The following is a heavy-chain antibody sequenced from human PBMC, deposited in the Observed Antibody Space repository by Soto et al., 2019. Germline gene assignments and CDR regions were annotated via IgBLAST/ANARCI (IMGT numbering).Heavy chain of an antibody. CDR2: TVVGSGNT. Sequence: GASVKVSCKASGCTFTSSAVQWVLQARGQRLEWIGWTVVGSGNTNYAQKFQERVTITRDMSTSTAYMELSSLRSEDTAVYYCAADLYYDFWSGPGWFDPWGQGTLVTVSS. CDR3: AADLYYDFWSGPGWFDP. V-gene: IGHV1-58*01. J-gene: IGHJ5*02. CDR1: GCTFTSSA. D-gene: IGHD3-3*01.